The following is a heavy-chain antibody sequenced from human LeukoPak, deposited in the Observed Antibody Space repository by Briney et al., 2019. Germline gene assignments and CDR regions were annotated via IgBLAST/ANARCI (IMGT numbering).Heavy chain of an antibody. CDR2: IYTSGST. CDR3: ARVRMFGGVIGFDY. D-gene: IGHD3-16*02. J-gene: IGHJ4*02. Sequence: PSETLSLTCTVSGGSISSYYWSWIRQPAGKGLEWIGRIYTSGSTNYNPSLESRVTMSVDTSKNQFSLKLSSVTAADTAVYYCARVRMFGGVIGFDYWGQGTLVTVSS. CDR1: GGSISSYY. V-gene: IGHV4-4*07.